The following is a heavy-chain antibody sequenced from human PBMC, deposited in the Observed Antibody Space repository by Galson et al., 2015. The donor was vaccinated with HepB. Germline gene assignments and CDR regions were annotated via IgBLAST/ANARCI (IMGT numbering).Heavy chain of an antibody. J-gene: IGHJ4*02. CDR2: IHAGNGHT. V-gene: IGHV1-3*01. D-gene: IGHD5-18*01. CDR1: GYTFTSYT. Sequence: SVKVSCKASGYTFTSYTIHWVRQAPGQRLEWMGWIHAGNGHTKYSEKFQGRVTFTRDTSASTAYMDLSSLRPEDTAVYYCARPTDSYSYIFDYWGQGILVTVSS. CDR3: ARPTDSYSYIFDY.